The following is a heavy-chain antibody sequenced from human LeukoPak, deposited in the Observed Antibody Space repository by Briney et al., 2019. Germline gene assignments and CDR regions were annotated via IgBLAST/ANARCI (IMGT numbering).Heavy chain of an antibody. CDR3: ARDAPGNTALDY. Sequence: GGSLRLXCAASGFTFISYWMHWVRQAPGKGLVWVSRINGDGSSTDFADSVKGRFTISRDNAKNTLCLQMNSLRAEDTAVYYCARDAPGNTALDYWGQGTLVTVSS. V-gene: IGHV3-74*01. CDR1: GFTFISYW. J-gene: IGHJ4*02. CDR2: INGDGSST. D-gene: IGHD5-18*01.